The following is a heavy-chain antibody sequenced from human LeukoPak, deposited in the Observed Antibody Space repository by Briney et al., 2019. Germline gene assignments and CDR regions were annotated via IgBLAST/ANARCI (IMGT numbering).Heavy chain of an antibody. J-gene: IGHJ4*02. CDR3: ATKQWLAPPPDS. CDR1: GFTFSKYW. D-gene: IGHD6-19*01. CDR2: INTDGIVT. V-gene: IGHV3-74*01. Sequence: GGSLRLSCAASGFTFSKYWMLWVRHAPGKGLESGSRINTDGIVTTYADSVKGRFTVSRDNADNTMFLQMNSVRDEDTAVYYCATKQWLAPPPDSWGQGTPVTVSS.